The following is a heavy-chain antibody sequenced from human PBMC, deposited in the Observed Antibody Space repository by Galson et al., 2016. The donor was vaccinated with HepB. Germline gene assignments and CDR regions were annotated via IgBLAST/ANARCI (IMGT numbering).Heavy chain of an antibody. V-gene: IGHV3-66*04. Sequence: SLRLSCAASGFTVSDNYITWVRQAPGKGLEWVSVISSGTNTDYADSVKGRFPISRDNSKNAVYLQLNSLRAEDTAVYYCAKHVVGSRRAAFEIWGQGTMVTVSS. CDR3: AKHVVGSRRAAFEI. J-gene: IGHJ3*02. D-gene: IGHD2-21*01. CDR1: GFTVSDNY. CDR2: ISSGTNT.